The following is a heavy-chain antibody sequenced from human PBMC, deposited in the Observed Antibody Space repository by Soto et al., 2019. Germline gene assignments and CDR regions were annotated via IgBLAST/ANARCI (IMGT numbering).Heavy chain of an antibody. J-gene: IGHJ4*02. V-gene: IGHV3-21*01. CDR2: ISSSSSYI. D-gene: IGHD6-6*01. CDR1: GFTFSSYS. CDR3: ARGGEQLVAHFDY. Sequence: EVQLVESGGGLVKPGGSLRLSCAASGFTFSSYSMNWVRQAPGKGLEWVSSISSSSSYIYYADSVKGRFTISRDNAKNSLYLQMNSLIAEDTAVYYCARGGEQLVAHFDYWGQGTLVTVSS.